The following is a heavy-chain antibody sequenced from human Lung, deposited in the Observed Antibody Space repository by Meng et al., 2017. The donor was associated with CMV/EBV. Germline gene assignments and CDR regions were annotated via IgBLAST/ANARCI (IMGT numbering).Heavy chain of an antibody. Sequence: GESLKISCAASGFIFSSYDMHWVRQAPGKGLEWVAFIRYDGSKEYYVDFVKGRFTISRDNSKNTLYLQMHSLRPGGTAVYYCAKERIRYNYGSETIDYWGQGTXVTVSS. V-gene: IGHV3-30*02. CDR2: IRYDGSKE. CDR3: AKERIRYNYGSETIDY. J-gene: IGHJ4*02. CDR1: GFIFSSYD. D-gene: IGHD5-18*01.